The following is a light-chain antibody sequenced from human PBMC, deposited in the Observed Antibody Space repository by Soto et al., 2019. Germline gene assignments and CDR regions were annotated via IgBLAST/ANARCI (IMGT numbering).Light chain of an antibody. Sequence: EVVLTQSPGTLSLSPGERATLSCRASQSVSDTYLAWYQQKPGQAPRLLIYGASSRATSIPDRFSGSGSGTDFTLTISRLEPEDFAVYYCQQSGSSPPVTFGQGTRLEIK. CDR3: QQSGSSPPVT. CDR2: GAS. V-gene: IGKV3-20*01. CDR1: QSVSDTY. J-gene: IGKJ5*01.